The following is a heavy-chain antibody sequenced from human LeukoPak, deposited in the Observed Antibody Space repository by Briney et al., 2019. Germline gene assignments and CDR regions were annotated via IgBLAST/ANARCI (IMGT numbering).Heavy chain of an antibody. J-gene: IGHJ4*02. CDR1: GFTVSSNH. D-gene: IGHD6-19*01. Sequence: GGSLSLSCAASGFTVSSNHMSWVRQAPGRWLEWVSAFDTGFGTYYPDSLKGRFTISRDNSKNTLFLQMNSLRAEDTAVYYCARSSGWWPLDYWGQGTLVTVSS. CDR2: FDTGFGT. V-gene: IGHV3-53*01. CDR3: ARSSGWWPLDY.